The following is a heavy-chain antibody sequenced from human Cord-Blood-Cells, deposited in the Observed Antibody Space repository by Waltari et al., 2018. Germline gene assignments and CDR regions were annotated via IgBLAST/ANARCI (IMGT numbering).Heavy chain of an antibody. J-gene: IGHJ4*02. CDR1: GGSISSSSYY. D-gene: IGHD3-22*01. CDR2: IYYSWST. V-gene: IGHV4-39*07. CDR3: ARPRYYDSSGYYY. Sequence: QLQLQESGPGLVKPSETLSLTCTVSGGSISSSSYYWGWIRQPPGKGLEWIGSIYYSWSTYYNPSLKSRVTISVDTSKNQFSLKLSSVTAADTAVYYCARPRYYDSSGYYYWGQGTLVTVSS.